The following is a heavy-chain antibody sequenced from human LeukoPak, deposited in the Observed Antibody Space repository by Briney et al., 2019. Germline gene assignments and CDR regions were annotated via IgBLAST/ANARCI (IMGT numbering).Heavy chain of an antibody. J-gene: IGHJ3*02. V-gene: IGHV3-64*01. Sequence: GGSLRLSCAASRFTFSSYAMHWVRQAPGKGLEYVSAISSNGGSTYYANSVKGRFTISRDNSKNTLYLQMGSLRAEDMAVYYCARVAKVGRPSDAFDIWGQGTMVTVSS. CDR1: RFTFSSYA. CDR3: ARVAKVGRPSDAFDI. CDR2: ISSNGGST.